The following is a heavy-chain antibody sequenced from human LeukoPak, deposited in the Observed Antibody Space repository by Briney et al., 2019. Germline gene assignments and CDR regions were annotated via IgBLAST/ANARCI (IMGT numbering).Heavy chain of an antibody. CDR1: GGSIYSQNW. V-gene: IGHV4-4*02. CDR3: ASYMIVPGTRGFDN. Sequence: PSETLSLTCAVSGGSIYSQNWWSWVRQPPGKGLEWIGEVFQSGSTNYDPSLKTRVTISVDKSRNQFSLTLGSATAADTAVYYCASYMIVPGTRGFDNWGQGTLVTVSS. D-gene: IGHD6-19*01. CDR2: VFQSGST. J-gene: IGHJ4*02.